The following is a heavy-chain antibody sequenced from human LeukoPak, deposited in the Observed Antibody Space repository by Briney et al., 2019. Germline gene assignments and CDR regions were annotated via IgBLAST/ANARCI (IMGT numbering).Heavy chain of an antibody. CDR1: GGSISSSSYY. Sequence: PSETLSLTCTVSGGSISSSSYYWGWIRQPPGKGLEWIGSIYHSGSTYYNPSLKSRVTISVDTSKNQFSLKLSSVTAADTAVYYCASGGYYYDSSGYSGWGQGTLVTVSS. V-gene: IGHV4-39*07. CDR2: IYHSGST. D-gene: IGHD3-22*01. CDR3: ASGGYYYDSSGYSG. J-gene: IGHJ4*02.